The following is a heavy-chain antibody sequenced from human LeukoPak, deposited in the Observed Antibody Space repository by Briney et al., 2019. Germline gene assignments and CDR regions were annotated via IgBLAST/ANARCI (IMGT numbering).Heavy chain of an antibody. D-gene: IGHD2-21*02. V-gene: IGHV3-53*01. CDR1: GLTVSSNY. CDR2: IYSGGST. J-gene: IGHJ4*02. Sequence: GGSLRLSCAASGLTVSSNYMSRVRQAPGKGLEWVSVIYSGGSTYYADSVKGRFTISRDNSKNTLYLQMNSLRAEDTAVYYCARGNEVTSLDYWGQGTLVTVSS. CDR3: ARGNEVTSLDY.